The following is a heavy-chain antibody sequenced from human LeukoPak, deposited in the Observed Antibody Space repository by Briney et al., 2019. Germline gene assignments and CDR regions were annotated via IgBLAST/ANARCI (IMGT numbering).Heavy chain of an antibody. CDR1: GYTFTTYT. D-gene: IGHD6-13*01. CDR3: AHIAAAFDY. V-gene: IGHV1-18*01. Sequence: ASVKVSCKASGYTFTTYTMSWVRQAPGQGLEWMGWISTYNGDTNYAQKFQGRVTLAADTSTSTAYMELSSLRSEDTAVYYCAHIAAAFDYWGQGTLVTVSS. CDR2: ISTYNGDT. J-gene: IGHJ4*02.